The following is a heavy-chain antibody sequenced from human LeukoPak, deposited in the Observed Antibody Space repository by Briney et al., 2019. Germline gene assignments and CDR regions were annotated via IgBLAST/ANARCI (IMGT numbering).Heavy chain of an antibody. CDR3: ASGPYPAAGTDHQFDY. CDR2: IYYSGST. J-gene: IGHJ4*02. Sequence: PSETLSLTCTVSGASISSYYWSWIRQPPGKGLEGIGYIYYSGSTKYNPSLKSRVTISVDTSKNQFSLKVSSVTAEDTAVYYCASGPYPAAGTDHQFDYWGQGTLVTVSS. V-gene: IGHV4-59*01. D-gene: IGHD6-13*01. CDR1: GASISSYY.